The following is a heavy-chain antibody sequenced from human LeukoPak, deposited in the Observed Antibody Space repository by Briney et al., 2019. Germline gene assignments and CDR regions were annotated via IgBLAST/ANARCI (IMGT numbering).Heavy chain of an antibody. CDR2: IRSKANSYAT. CDR1: GFTFSSYA. D-gene: IGHD3-10*01. V-gene: IGHV3-73*01. J-gene: IGHJ6*03. CDR3: RLFGGYYYYMDV. Sequence: GGSLRLSCAASGFTFSSYAMSWVRQASGKGLEWVGRIRSKANSYATAYAASVKGRFTISRDDSKNTAYLQMNSLKTEDTAVYYCRLFGGYYYYMDVWGKGTTVTVSS.